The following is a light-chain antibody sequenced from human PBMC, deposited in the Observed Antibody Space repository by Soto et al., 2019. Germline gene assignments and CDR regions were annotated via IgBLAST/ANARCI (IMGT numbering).Light chain of an antibody. V-gene: IGKV3-11*01. J-gene: IGKJ2*01. CDR1: QSVFTS. Sequence: DIVLTQSPANLSLSPGERATLSCRASQSVFTSLVWYQQKPGQAPRLLIYDVSSRATGIPARFIGSGSGTDFTLTISSLEPEDFAIYYCQQYNSCSYTFGEGTKLETK. CDR3: QQYNSCSYT. CDR2: DVS.